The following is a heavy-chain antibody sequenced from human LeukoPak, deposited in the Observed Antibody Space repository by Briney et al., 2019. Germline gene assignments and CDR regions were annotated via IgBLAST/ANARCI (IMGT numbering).Heavy chain of an antibody. Sequence: GGSLRLSCAASGFTFSSYAMSWVRQAPGKGLEWVSAISGSGGSTYYADSVKGRFTISRDNSKNTLYLQMNSLRAEDTAVYYCAKDHKWQVAGLADYWGQGTLVTVSS. D-gene: IGHD6-19*01. V-gene: IGHV3-23*01. CDR3: AKDHKWQVAGLADY. CDR1: GFTFSSYA. J-gene: IGHJ4*02. CDR2: ISGSGGST.